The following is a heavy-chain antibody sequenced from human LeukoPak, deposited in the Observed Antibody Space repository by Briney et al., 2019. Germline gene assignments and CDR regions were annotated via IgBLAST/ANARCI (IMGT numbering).Heavy chain of an antibody. CDR1: GFTFSDHA. Sequence: TGGSLRLSCAASGFTFSDHAMSWVRQAPGNGLEWISTVSGRGRSTYYADSVKGRFIISRDNSKNTLYLQMNSLRVEDTAVYYCAKERTGVAGNLFDCWGQGTLVTVSS. J-gene: IGHJ4*02. CDR2: VSGRGRST. D-gene: IGHD6-19*01. V-gene: IGHV3-23*01. CDR3: AKERTGVAGNLFDC.